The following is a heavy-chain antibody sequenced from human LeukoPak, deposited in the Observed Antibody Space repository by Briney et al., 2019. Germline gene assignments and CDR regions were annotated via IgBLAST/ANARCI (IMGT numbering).Heavy chain of an antibody. Sequence: GGSLRLSCAASGFTFSSYAMSWVRQAPGKGLEWVSGIIGSGGSTYYADTVKGRFTISGDKSKNTLYLQLNSPRAEDTAVYYCAKSVPSGSRSDYWGQGTLVTVSS. J-gene: IGHJ4*02. D-gene: IGHD3-10*01. V-gene: IGHV3-23*01. CDR1: GFTFSSYA. CDR2: IIGSGGST. CDR3: AKSVPSGSRSDY.